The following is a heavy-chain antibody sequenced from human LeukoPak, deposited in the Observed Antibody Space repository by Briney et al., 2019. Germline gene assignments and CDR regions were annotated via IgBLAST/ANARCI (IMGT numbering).Heavy chain of an antibody. J-gene: IGHJ4*02. CDR1: GGSFSGYY. CDR3: ATHPGGVWFGEGFYYFDY. CDR2: INHSGTT. D-gene: IGHD3-10*01. V-gene: IGHV4-34*01. Sequence: PSETLSLTCAVYGGSFSGYYWSWIRQPPGKGLEWIGEINHSGTTNYNPSLKSRVTISVDTSKNQFSLKLSSVTAAETAVYYCATHPGGVWFGEGFYYFDYWGQGTLVTVSS.